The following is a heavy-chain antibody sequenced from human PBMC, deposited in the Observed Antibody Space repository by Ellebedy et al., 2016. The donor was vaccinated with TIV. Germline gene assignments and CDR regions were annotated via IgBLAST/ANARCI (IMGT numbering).Heavy chain of an antibody. V-gene: IGHV3-7*01. CDR2: VKTDGSDK. D-gene: IGHD6-19*01. CDR3: ARDIGWFTFDY. J-gene: IGHJ4*02. CDR1: GFTFTSHW. Sequence: PGGSLRLSCAASGFTFTSHWMGWVRQAPGKGLEWVAIVKTDGSDKYYVDSVKGRFTISRDNAKNSLSLEMNSLRAEDTAVYYCARDIGWFTFDYWGQGALVTVSS.